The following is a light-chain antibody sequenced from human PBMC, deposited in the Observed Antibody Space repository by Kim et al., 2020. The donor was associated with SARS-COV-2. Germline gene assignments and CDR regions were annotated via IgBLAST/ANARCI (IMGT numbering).Light chain of an antibody. Sequence: PGEAARSTCAGGGLGRRYVYWFQQKPGQAPVVVIYEDTERPSGIPERFSGSTSGTTVTLTISGVQAEDEADYYCQSADSSDTFWVFGGGTQLTVL. V-gene: IGLV3-25*03. CDR1: GLGRRY. J-gene: IGLJ3*02. CDR3: QSADSSDTFWV. CDR2: EDT.